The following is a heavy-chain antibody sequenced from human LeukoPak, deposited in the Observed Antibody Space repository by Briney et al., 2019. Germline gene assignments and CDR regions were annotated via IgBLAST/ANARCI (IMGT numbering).Heavy chain of an antibody. CDR2: ISSSSSYI. D-gene: IGHD2-2*01. J-gene: IGHJ4*02. Sequence: GGSLRLSCAASGFTFSSYSMNWVRQAPGKGLEWVSSISSSSSYIYYADSVKGRFTISRDNAKNSLYLQMNSLRAEDTAVYYCASLGYCSSTSCPLAVDYWSQGTLVTVSS. CDR3: ASLGYCSSTSCPLAVDY. CDR1: GFTFSSYS. V-gene: IGHV3-21*01.